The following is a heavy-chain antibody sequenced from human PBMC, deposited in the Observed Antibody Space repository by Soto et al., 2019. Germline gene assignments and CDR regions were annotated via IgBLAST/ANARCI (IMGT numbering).Heavy chain of an antibody. CDR2: IYAGNGNT. D-gene: IGHD2-15*01. V-gene: IGHV1-3*01. J-gene: IGHJ4*02. Sequence: VASVKVSCKASGYTFTNYAIHWVRQAPGQRLEWMGWIYAGNGNTKYSQKFQDRVTFTRDTSASTAYMDLSSLRSEDTAVYYCARDCSGGPPGYFDNWGQGTPVTVSS. CDR1: GYTFTNYA. CDR3: ARDCSGGPPGYFDN.